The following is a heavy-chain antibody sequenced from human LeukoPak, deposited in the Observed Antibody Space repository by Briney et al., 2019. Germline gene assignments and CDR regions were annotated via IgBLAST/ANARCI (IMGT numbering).Heavy chain of an antibody. V-gene: IGHV4-59*01. CDR1: GGSISSYY. D-gene: IGHD5-18*01. Sequence: PSETLSLTCTVPGGSISSYYWSSIRQPPGKGLELDGYIYYSGSTNYNPSLKSQVTISVDTSKNQFSLKLNSVTAGDTAVYYCARADVDTAMVYFDYWGQGTLVTVSS. CDR3: ARADVDTAMVYFDY. CDR2: IYYSGST. J-gene: IGHJ4*02.